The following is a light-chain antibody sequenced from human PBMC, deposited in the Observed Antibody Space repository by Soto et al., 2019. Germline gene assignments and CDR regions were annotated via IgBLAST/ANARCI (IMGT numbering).Light chain of an antibody. Sequence: IVMTQSPATLSVSPGERATLSCRASQSVGSNLAWYQQRPGQSPRLLIYGASSRATGIPDRFSGSGSGTDFTLTISRLEPEDFAVYYCQQYGSSPPITFGQGARLEIK. V-gene: IGKV3-20*01. CDR3: QQYGSSPPIT. CDR1: QSVGSN. CDR2: GAS. J-gene: IGKJ5*01.